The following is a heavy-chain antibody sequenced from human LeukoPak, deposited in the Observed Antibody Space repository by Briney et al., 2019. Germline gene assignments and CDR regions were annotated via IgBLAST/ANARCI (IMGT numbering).Heavy chain of an antibody. D-gene: IGHD2-15*01. Sequence: GRTLRLSCAVSGFRARDSYMSRIRHGPGPGLQPRALIRGGGDTFYGYSVRGRFTISRDDSKNTVYLRMNSLRVEDTAVYFCARDRAATQDWVEFDPWGQGTLVTVSS. CDR1: GFRARDSY. V-gene: IGHV3-66*01. CDR2: IRGGGDT. J-gene: IGHJ5*02. CDR3: ARDRAATQDWVEFDP.